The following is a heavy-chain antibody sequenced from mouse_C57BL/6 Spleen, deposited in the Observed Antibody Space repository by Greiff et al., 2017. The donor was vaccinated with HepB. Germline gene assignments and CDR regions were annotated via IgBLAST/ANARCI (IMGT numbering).Heavy chain of an antibody. Sequence: QVQLQQSGAELVRPGTSVKMSCKASGYTFTNYWIGWAKQRPGHGLEWIGDIYPGGGYTNYNEKFKGKATLTADKSSSTAYMQFSSLTSEDSAIYYCARRYYGSLGGNMMDYWGQGTSVTVSS. D-gene: IGHD2-1*01. CDR2: IYPGGGYT. J-gene: IGHJ4*01. CDR3: ARRYYGSLGGNMMDY. V-gene: IGHV1-63*01. CDR1: GYTFTNYW.